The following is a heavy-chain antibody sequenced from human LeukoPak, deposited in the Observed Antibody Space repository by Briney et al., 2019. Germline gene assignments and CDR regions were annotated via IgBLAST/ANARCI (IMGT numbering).Heavy chain of an antibody. V-gene: IGHV1-69*13. CDR1: GGTFSSYA. CDR2: IIPIFGTA. Sequence: GASVNVSCKASGGTFSSYAISWVRQAPGQGLEWMGGIIPIFGTANYAQKFQGRVTITADESTSTAYMELSSLRSEDTAVYYCARVWGLYCSSTSCYDFDYWGQGTLVTVSS. D-gene: IGHD2-2*01. CDR3: ARVWGLYCSSTSCYDFDY. J-gene: IGHJ4*02.